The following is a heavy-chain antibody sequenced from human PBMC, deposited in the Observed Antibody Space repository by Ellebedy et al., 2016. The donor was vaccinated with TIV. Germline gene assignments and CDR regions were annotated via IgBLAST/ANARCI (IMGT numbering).Heavy chain of an antibody. CDR1: GFTFGSYA. CDR3: AKDLGDGYNKGFYGMDV. Sequence: GGSLRLSXAASGFTFGSYAMHWVRQAPGKGLEWVSATSGGGGSTYYADSVKGRFTISRDNSKNTLYLQMNSLRAEDTAVYYCAKDLGDGYNKGFYGMDVWGQGTTVTVSS. D-gene: IGHD5-24*01. CDR2: TSGGGGST. V-gene: IGHV3-23*01. J-gene: IGHJ6*02.